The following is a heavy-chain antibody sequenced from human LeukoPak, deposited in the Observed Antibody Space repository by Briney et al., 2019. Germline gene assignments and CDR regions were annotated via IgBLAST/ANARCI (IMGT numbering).Heavy chain of an antibody. CDR2: IYYSGST. D-gene: IGHD1-26*01. CDR1: GGSISEISYY. J-gene: IGHJ4*02. V-gene: IGHV4-39*01. CDR3: ARQGVVGATGFDF. Sequence: PSETLSLTCSVSGGSISEISYYWGWIRQPPGKGLERIGNIYYSGSTYNNPSLESRVVISVDTSRNQFSLKLTSVTATDTAVYCARQGVVGATGFDFWGQGILVTVSS.